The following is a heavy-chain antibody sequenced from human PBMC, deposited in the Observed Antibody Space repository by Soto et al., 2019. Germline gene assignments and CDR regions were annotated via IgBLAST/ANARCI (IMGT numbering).Heavy chain of an antibody. V-gene: IGHV3-7*01. CDR3: ARDRLDSPNYYYYMDV. CDR1: GFTFSSYW. Sequence: EVQLVESGGGLVQPGGSLRLSCAASGFTFSSYWMSWVRQAPGKGLEWVANIKQDGSEKYYVDSVKGRFTISRDNAKNSLYLQMNSLRAEDTAVYYCARDRLDSPNYYYYMDVWGKGTTVTVSS. J-gene: IGHJ6*03. CDR2: IKQDGSEK. D-gene: IGHD2-15*01.